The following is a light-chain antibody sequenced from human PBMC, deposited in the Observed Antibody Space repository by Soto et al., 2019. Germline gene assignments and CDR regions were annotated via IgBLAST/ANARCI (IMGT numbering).Light chain of an antibody. V-gene: IGLV2-14*01. CDR1: SSDVGGYIY. CDR2: GVT. Sequence: QSALTQPASVSGSPGQSITISCTGTSSDVGGYIYVSWYQQHPGKAPKLIIYGVTYRPSGVSARFSGSKSGSTATLTISGLQPDDEADYYCSSYTSSSTLYVFGTGTKLTVL. CDR3: SSYTSSSTLYV. J-gene: IGLJ1*01.